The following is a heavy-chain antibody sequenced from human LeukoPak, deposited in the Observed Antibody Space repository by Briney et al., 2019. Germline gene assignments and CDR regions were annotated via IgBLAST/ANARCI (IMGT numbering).Heavy chain of an antibody. J-gene: IGHJ4*02. D-gene: IGHD3-22*01. CDR3: ARVISTYYYDSSGYFDY. CDR2: ISYDGSNK. Sequence: PGGSLRLSCAASGFTFSSYAMHWVRQAPGKGLEWVAVISYDGSNKYYADSVKGRFTISRDNSKNTLYLQMNSLRAEDTAVYYCARVISTYYYDSSGYFDYWGQGTLVTVSS. V-gene: IGHV3-30*04. CDR1: GFTFSSYA.